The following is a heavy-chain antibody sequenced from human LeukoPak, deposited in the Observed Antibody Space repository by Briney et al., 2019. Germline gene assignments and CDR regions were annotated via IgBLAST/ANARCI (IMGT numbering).Heavy chain of an antibody. CDR3: ARQDRVLIAFDY. V-gene: IGHV3-48*03. CDR1: GFTFNSYE. CDR2: ISSSGSTI. D-gene: IGHD3-3*01. Sequence: PGGSLRLSCAAFGFTFNSYEMNWVRQAPGKGLEWVSYISSSGSTIYYADSVKGRFTISRDNAKSSLYLLMNSLRAEDTAIYYCARQDRVLIAFDYWGQGTLVTVSS. J-gene: IGHJ4*02.